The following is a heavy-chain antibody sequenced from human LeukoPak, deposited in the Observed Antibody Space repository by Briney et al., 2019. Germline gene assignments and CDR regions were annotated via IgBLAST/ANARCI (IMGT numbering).Heavy chain of an antibody. Sequence: PGGSLRLSCAASGFTFSSYAMSWVRKAPGKGLEWVSYISSSGSTIYYADSVKGRFTISRDNAKNSLYLQMNSLRAEDTAVYYCARRSFLEWSPLDYWGQGTLVTVSS. V-gene: IGHV3-48*04. CDR2: ISSSGSTI. CDR1: GFTFSSYA. J-gene: IGHJ4*02. D-gene: IGHD3-3*02. CDR3: ARRSFLEWSPLDY.